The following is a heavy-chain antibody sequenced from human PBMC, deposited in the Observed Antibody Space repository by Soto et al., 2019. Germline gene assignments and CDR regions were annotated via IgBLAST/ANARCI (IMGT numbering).Heavy chain of an antibody. V-gene: IGHV3-21*01. CDR3: ARDSPKPHDYGDNWFDP. CDR1: GFTFSSYS. Sequence: PWGSLRLSCAASGFTFSSYSMNWFRQAPGKGLEWVSSISSSSSYIYYADSVKGRFTISRDNAKNSLYLQMNSLRAEDTAVYYCARDSPKPHDYGDNWFDPWGQGTLVTVSS. D-gene: IGHD4-17*01. J-gene: IGHJ5*02. CDR2: ISSSSSYI.